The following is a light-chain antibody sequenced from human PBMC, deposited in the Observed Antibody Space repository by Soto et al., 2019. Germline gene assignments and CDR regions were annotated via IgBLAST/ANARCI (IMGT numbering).Light chain of an antibody. CDR3: QQNYLAPYT. CDR1: QIINSY. V-gene: IGKV1-39*01. Sequence: DIQMTQSPSSLSASVGYRVIITCRTSQIINSYLAWYQQKPGRAPNLVIYAASTLESGVPSRFSGSGSGTDFTLTISSLQPADYATYYCQQNYLAPYTFGQGTKVDI. J-gene: IGKJ2*01. CDR2: AAS.